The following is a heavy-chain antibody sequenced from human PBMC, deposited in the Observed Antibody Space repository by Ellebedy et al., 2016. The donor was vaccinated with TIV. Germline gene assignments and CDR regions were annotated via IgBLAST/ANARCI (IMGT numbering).Heavy chain of an antibody. CDR1: GFTFSSYA. V-gene: IGHV3-23*01. CDR2: ISGGGGST. CDR3: AKMGRQWVDAPLYFDN. Sequence: PGGSLRLSCAASGFTFSSYAMTWVRQAPGKGLGWVSLISGGGGSTYYAASVKGRFTISRDNSKNTLYLEMNSLRAEDTAVYFCAKMGRQWVDAPLYFDNWGQGSLVTVSS. J-gene: IGHJ4*02. D-gene: IGHD6-19*01.